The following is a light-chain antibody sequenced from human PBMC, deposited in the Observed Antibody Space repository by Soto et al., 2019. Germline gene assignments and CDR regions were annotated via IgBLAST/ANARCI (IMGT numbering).Light chain of an antibody. CDR3: HQYNAHPYT. CDR1: QSIRSW. Sequence: HMSQYPSTRSASVGDRVTNTCRASQSIRSWLAGYQLKPGRAPKLRIYKASTLETGVPSRFSGSGSGTEFTLTISSVQPDDFAAYYCHQYNAHPYTFGQGTKV. V-gene: IGKV1-5*03. J-gene: IGKJ2*01. CDR2: KAS.